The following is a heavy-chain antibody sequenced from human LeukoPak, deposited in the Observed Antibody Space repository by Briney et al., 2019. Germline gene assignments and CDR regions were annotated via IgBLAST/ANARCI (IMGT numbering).Heavy chain of an antibody. CDR1: GDSISGYY. J-gene: IGHJ4*02. CDR3: ARRIAAAGTHFDY. D-gene: IGHD6-13*01. V-gene: IGHV4-59*08. CDR2: IYYSGST. Sequence: PSETLSLTCTVSGDSISGYYWSWIRQPPGKGLEYIGYIYYSGSTNYNPSLKSRVSISVDTSKNQFSLKLTSVTVSDTAVYYCARRIAAAGTHFDYWGQGTLVTVSS.